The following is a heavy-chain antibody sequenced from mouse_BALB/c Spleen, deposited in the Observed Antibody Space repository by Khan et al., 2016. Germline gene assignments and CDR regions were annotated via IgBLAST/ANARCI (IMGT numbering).Heavy chain of an antibody. J-gene: IGHJ1*01. CDR3: ARYGYYDSSWGYYWYFDV. CDR1: GDSITSGY. CDR2: ISYSGGT. V-gene: IGHV3-8*02. D-gene: IGHD1-1*01. Sequence: EVQLQEPGPSLVKPSQTLSLTCSVTGDSITSGYWNWIRKFPGNKLEYMGYISYSGGTYYNPSLKSRFSISRATSKNQSYLQLSSVTSEDTATSYCARYGYYDSSWGYYWYFDVWRAGTTVTVSS.